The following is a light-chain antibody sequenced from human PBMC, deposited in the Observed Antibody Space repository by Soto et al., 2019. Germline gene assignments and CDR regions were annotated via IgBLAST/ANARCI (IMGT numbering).Light chain of an antibody. Sequence: EIVMTQSPATLSVSPGERATLSCRASQSLGANLAWYQQKPGQAPRLLIYGSSTRATGIPARFSGSGSGTDFTLTISSLQSEDFAVYYCQQYNNRPWTFGQGTKVEIK. CDR2: GSS. V-gene: IGKV3-15*01. CDR3: QQYNNRPWT. J-gene: IGKJ1*01. CDR1: QSLGAN.